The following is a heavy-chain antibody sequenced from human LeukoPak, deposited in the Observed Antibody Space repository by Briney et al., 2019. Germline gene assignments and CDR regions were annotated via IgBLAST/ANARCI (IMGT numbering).Heavy chain of an antibody. Sequence: SETLSLTCNVSVASINSYLWNCIPQPPPKGRECIGYISYDRKTNYNPSLKSRLTLSVDTSKNQSPLNLNSVTAADRARYYCTKGYYEPFDCWGQGPLVTVTS. CDR1: VASINSYL. V-gene: IGHV4-59*01. CDR3: TKGYYEPFDC. D-gene: IGHD3-22*01. J-gene: IGHJ4*02. CDR2: ISYDRKT.